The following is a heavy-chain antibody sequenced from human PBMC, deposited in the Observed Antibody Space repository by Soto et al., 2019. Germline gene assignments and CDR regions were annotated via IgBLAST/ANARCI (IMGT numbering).Heavy chain of an antibody. V-gene: IGHV3-48*03. CDR1: GFTFSIYE. CDR3: VWNYGGPDY. J-gene: IGHJ4*02. CDR2: ISSSGSTI. Sequence: GGSLSLACAASGFTFSIYEMNGVRQAPGKGLEWVSYISSSGSTIYYADSVKGRFTISRDNAKNSLYLQMNSLRAEDTAVYYCVWNYGGPDYWGQGTLVTVSS. D-gene: IGHD1-7*01.